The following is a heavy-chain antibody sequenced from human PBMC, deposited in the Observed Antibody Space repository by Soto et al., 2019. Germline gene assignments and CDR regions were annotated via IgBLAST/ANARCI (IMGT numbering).Heavy chain of an antibody. CDR1: GFTFSSYA. CDR2: ISGSGGST. Sequence: EVQLLESGGGLVQPGGSLRLSCAVSGFTFSSYALSWVRHAPGKGLEWVSAISGSGGSTYYADSVKGRFTISRDNSKNTLYLQMNSLRAEDTAVYYCAKGGGDSSGCYPFFSLDYWGQGTLVTVSS. CDR3: AKGGGDSSGCYPFFSLDY. V-gene: IGHV3-23*01. J-gene: IGHJ4*02. D-gene: IGHD6-19*01.